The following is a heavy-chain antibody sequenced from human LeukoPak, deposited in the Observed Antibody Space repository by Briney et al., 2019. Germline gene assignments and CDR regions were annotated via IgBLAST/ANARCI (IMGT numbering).Heavy chain of an antibody. CDR1: GFTFSSYA. CDR3: AKGGRAVVSTFDY. V-gene: IGHV3-23*01. CDR2: ISGSDGST. J-gene: IGHJ4*02. D-gene: IGHD3-22*01. Sequence: GGSLRLSCAASGFTFSSYAMSWVRQAPGKGLQWVSLISGSDGSTYYTDSVKGRFTISRDNSKNALYLQMNSLRVDDTAVYYCAKGGRAVVSTFDYWGQGTLVTVSS.